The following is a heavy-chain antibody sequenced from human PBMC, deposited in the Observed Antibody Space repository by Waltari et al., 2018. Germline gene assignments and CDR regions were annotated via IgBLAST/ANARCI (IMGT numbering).Heavy chain of an antibody. CDR3: ANPLYSSITSDAFDI. D-gene: IGHD6-13*01. CDR2: ISGSGGST. J-gene: IGHJ3*02. V-gene: IGHV3-23*04. CDR1: GFTFSSYA. Sequence: EVQLVESGGGLVQPGGSLRLSCAGSGFTFSSYAMSWVRQAPGKGLEWVSAISGSGGSTDYADPVKGRFTISSDKSKKTLYLQINILRAEDTAVYYCANPLYSSITSDAFDIWGQGTMVTVSS.